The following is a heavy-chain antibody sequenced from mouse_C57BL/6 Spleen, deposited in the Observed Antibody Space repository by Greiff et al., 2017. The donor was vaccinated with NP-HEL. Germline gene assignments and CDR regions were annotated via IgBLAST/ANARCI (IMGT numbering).Heavy chain of an antibody. CDR3: TRPLLRYFDY. J-gene: IGHJ2*01. CDR1: GYTFTDYE. V-gene: IGHV1-15*01. Sequence: VQLQQSGAELVRPGASVTLSCKASGYTFTDYEMHWVKQTPVHGLEWIGAIDPETGGTAYNQKFKGKAILTADKSSSTAYMELRSLTSEDSAVYYCTRPLLRYFDYWGQGTTLTVSS. D-gene: IGHD1-1*01. CDR2: IDPETGGT.